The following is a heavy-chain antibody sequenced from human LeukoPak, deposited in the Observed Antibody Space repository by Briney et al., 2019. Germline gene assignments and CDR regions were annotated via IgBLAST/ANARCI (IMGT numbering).Heavy chain of an antibody. CDR3: ASSPTYYYDSSELSLDY. D-gene: IGHD3-22*01. V-gene: IGHV4-59*01. J-gene: IGHJ4*02. Sequence: PSETLSLTCTVSGGSLSSYYWSWIRQPPGKGLEWVGYVYYSGSTNYNPSLRSRVTISVDTSKNQFSLKLSSVTAADTAVYYCASSPTYYYDSSELSLDYWGQGTLVSVSS. CDR2: VYYSGST. CDR1: GGSLSSYY.